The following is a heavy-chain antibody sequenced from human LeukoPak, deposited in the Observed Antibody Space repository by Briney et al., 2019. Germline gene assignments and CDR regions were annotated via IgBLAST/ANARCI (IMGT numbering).Heavy chain of an antibody. J-gene: IGHJ6*02. CDR3: AKIRSKARAAAANAYYAMDV. V-gene: IGHV3-30*18. Sequence: GRSLRLSCAASGFTFNTYGMHWVRRAPGKGLEWVAIMSSDGDNKYYGDSVKGRFIISRDNSKNTLYPQLNSLRVEDTAVYFCAKIRSKARAAAANAYYAMDVWGQGTTVIVSS. D-gene: IGHD6-13*01. CDR2: MSSDGDNK. CDR1: GFTFNTYG.